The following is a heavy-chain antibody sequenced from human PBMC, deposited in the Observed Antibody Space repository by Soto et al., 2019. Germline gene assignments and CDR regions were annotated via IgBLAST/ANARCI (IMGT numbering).Heavy chain of an antibody. D-gene: IGHD2-21*02. J-gene: IGHJ5*02. V-gene: IGHV4-61*08. Sequence: PSETLSLTCSVSGGSFTSGVYYWSWIRQPPGKELEWIGFVYSTGSTNSNPSLKSRVTISSDASKNQFSLKLISVTAADTAVYYCARGRSWAYCGADCYPHNWFDPWGQGTLVTVSS. CDR2: VYSTGST. CDR1: GGSFTSGVYY. CDR3: ARGRSWAYCGADCYPHNWFDP.